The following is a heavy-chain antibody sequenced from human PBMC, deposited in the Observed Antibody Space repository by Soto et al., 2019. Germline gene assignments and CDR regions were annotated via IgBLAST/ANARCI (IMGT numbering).Heavy chain of an antibody. D-gene: IGHD6-13*01. J-gene: IGHJ6*02. CDR3: ASGQQVILRYYYGLDV. Sequence: EVQLVETGGGLIQPGGSLRLSCAVSGFTVSTNYMSWVRQAPGKGLEWVSVIYYDDGSTYYADSVKGRFSISRDSSRNTLYLQMNSLSAEDTAVYYCASGQQVILRYYYGLDVWGQGTTVTVSS. CDR2: IYYDDGST. V-gene: IGHV3-53*02. CDR1: GFTVSTNY.